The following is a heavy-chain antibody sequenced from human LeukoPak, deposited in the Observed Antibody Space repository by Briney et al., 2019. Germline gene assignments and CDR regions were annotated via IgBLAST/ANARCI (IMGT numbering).Heavy chain of an antibody. Sequence: GGSLRLSCAASGFTFSSYWMSWVRQAPGKGLEWVANIKQDGSEKYYVDSVKGRFTISRDNAKNSLYLQMNSLGAEDTAVYYCARAGSSSWYGPYYYYYGMDVWGQGTTVTVSS. CDR1: GFTFSSYW. CDR3: ARAGSSSWYGPYYYYYGMDV. V-gene: IGHV3-7*01. D-gene: IGHD6-13*01. J-gene: IGHJ6*02. CDR2: IKQDGSEK.